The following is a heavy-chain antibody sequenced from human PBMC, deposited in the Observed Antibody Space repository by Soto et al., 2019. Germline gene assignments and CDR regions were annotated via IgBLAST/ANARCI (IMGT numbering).Heavy chain of an antibody. D-gene: IGHD3-22*01. J-gene: IGHJ3*02. CDR2: IKSKTDGGTT. CDR1: GFTFSNAW. CDR3: TTGGSSGYLDAFDI. V-gene: IGHV3-15*07. Sequence: GGSLRLSCAASGFTFSNAWMNWVRQAPGKGLEWVGRIKSKTDGGTTDYAAPVKGRFTISRDDSKNTLYLQMNSLKTEDTAVYYCTTGGSSGYLDAFDIWGQGTMVTVSS.